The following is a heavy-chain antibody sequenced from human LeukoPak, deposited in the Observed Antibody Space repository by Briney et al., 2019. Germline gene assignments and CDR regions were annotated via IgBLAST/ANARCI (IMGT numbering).Heavy chain of an antibody. CDR2: IYYSGST. V-gene: IGHV4-30-4*02. Sequence: SETLSLTCTVSGGSISSGDYYWSWIRQPPGKGLEWIGYIYYSGSTYYNPSLKSRVTISVDTSKNQFSLRLSSVTAADTAVYYCARATGSYSYMDVWGKGATVTVSS. D-gene: IGHD1-26*01. CDR3: ARATGSYSYMDV. J-gene: IGHJ6*03. CDR1: GGSISSGDYY.